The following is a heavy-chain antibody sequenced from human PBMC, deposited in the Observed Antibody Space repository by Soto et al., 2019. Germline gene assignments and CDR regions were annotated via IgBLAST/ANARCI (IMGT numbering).Heavy chain of an antibody. CDR3: ADYGDSLYYYGMDV. J-gene: IGHJ6*02. D-gene: IGHD4-17*01. V-gene: IGHV1-69*13. Sequence: SVKVSRKASVGTLRRYAINWVRQAPGQGLEWMGGIIPIFGTADYAQKFQGRVTITADESTSTAYMELSSLRAEDTAVYYCADYGDSLYYYGMDVWGQGTTVTVSS. CDR1: VGTLRRYA. CDR2: IIPIFGTA.